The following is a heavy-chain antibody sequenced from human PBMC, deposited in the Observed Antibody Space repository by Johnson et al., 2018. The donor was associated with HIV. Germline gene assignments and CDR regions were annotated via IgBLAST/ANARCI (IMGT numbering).Heavy chain of an antibody. J-gene: IGHJ3*02. CDR1: GFTFSSYW. D-gene: IGHD5-18*01. V-gene: IGHV3-7*05. Sequence: VQLVESGGGVVQPGGSLRLSCAASGFTFSSYWMSWVRQAPGKGLEWVANIKQDGSEKYYVDSVKGRFSISRDNAKNSLYMQMNSLRAEDTAVYYCAKGGYSYGNAFDIWGQGTMVTVSS. CDR3: AKGGYSYGNAFDI. CDR2: IKQDGSEK.